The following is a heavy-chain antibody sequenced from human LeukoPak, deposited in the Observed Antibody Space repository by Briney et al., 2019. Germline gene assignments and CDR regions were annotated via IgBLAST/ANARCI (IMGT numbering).Heavy chain of an antibody. D-gene: IGHD2-21*02. CDR3: ARVLGTASDY. CDR2: VYRGGGA. CDR1: GFTVSSSF. J-gene: IGHJ4*02. Sequence: GGSLRLSCAASGFTVSSSFMSWVRQVPGKGLEWVSVVYRGGGADYADSVKGRFAISTDNSKNTLYLQMNSLRAEDTAVYYCARVLGTASDYWGQGTLVTVSS. V-gene: IGHV3-53*01.